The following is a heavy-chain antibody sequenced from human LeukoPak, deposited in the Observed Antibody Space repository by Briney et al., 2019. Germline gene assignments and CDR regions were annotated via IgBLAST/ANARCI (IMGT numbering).Heavy chain of an antibody. CDR1: GGSISSSNW. V-gene: IGHV4-4*02. J-gene: IGHJ4*02. CDR3: AADRYCSGGSCLLPFDY. D-gene: IGHD2-15*01. CDR2: IYHSGST. Sequence: SGTLSLTCAVSGGSISSSNWWSWVRQPPGKGLEWIGEIYHSGSTNYNPSLKSRVTISVDKSKNQFSLKLSSVTAADTAVYYCAADRYCSGGSCLLPFDYWGQGTLVTVSS.